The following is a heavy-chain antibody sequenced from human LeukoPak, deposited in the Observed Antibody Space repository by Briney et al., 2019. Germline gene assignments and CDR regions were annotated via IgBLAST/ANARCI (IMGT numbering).Heavy chain of an antibody. CDR1: GGTFSSYA. CDR2: IIPILGIA. Sequence: ASVKVSCKASGGTFSSYAISWVRQAPGQGLEWMGRIIPILGIANYAQKFQGRVTITADKSTSTAYMELSSLRSEDTAVYYCARGSSTTGQLYYFDYWGQGTLVTVSS. V-gene: IGHV1-69*04. D-gene: IGHD4-11*01. J-gene: IGHJ4*02. CDR3: ARGSSTTGQLYYFDY.